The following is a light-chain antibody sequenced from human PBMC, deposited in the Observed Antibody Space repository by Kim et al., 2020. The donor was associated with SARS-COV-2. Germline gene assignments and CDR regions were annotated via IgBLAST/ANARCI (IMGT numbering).Light chain of an antibody. CDR1: QSISSW. J-gene: IGKJ1*01. V-gene: IGKV1-5*03. CDR2: KAS. CDR3: QQYNSSWT. Sequence: DIQMTQSPSTLSASVGDRVTITCRASQSISSWLAWYQQKPGKAPKLLIYKASSLESGGPSRFSGSGSGTEFTLTISSLQPDDFATYYCQQYNSSWTFGQGTKVDIK.